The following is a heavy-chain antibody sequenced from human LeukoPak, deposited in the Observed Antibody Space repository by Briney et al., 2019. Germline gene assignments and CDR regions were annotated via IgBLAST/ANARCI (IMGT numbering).Heavy chain of an antibody. Sequence: GGSLRLSCAASGFTFSSYAMSWVRPAPGKGLEWVSAISGSGGSTYYADSVKGQFTISRDNSKNTLYLQMNSLRAEDTAVYYCAKVYIPRAVAGPNEAFDIWGQGTMVTVSS. CDR2: ISGSGGST. D-gene: IGHD6-19*01. CDR3: AKVYIPRAVAGPNEAFDI. CDR1: GFTFSSYA. V-gene: IGHV3-23*01. J-gene: IGHJ3*02.